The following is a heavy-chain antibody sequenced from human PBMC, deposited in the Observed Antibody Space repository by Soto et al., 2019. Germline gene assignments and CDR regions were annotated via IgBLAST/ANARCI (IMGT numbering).Heavy chain of an antibody. J-gene: IGHJ4*02. D-gene: IGHD2-2*01. Sequence: GASVKVSCKASGYTFTSYAMHWVRQAPGQRLEWMGWINAGNGNTKYSQKFQGRVTITRDTSASTAYMELSSLRSEDTAVYYCARAPSWQRPFDYWGQGTLVTVSS. V-gene: IGHV1-3*01. CDR2: INAGNGNT. CDR1: GYTFTSYA. CDR3: ARAPSWQRPFDY.